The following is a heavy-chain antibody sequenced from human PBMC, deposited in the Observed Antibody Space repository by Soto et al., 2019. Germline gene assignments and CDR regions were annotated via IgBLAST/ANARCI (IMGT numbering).Heavy chain of an antibody. CDR1: GYSFTTYW. J-gene: IGHJ3*01. D-gene: IGHD1-1*01. CDR3: VRGVHLTAADAFDV. CDR2: IYAGGSDT. V-gene: IGHV5-51*01. Sequence: GESLKISCKGYGYSFTTYWIGWVRQMPGKGLEWMGIIYAGGSDTRYSPSFQGHVTISVDKSTTTAYLQWSSLKASDTAMYYCVRGVHLTAADAFDVWGQGTMVTVS.